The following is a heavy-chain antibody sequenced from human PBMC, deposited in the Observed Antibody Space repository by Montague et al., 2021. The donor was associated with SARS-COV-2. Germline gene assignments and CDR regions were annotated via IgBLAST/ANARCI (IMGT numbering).Heavy chain of an antibody. CDR1: GFSFSDYA. CDR3: AREKKEVQMDY. D-gene: IGHD5-24*01. Sequence: SLRLSCAASGFSFSDYAMHWVRQAPGLALEGLAVIWYDGSNSYFAASGKGRFTISRDNSKNAVYLQMNSLTADDTAIYYCAREKKEVQMDYWGLGTLVTVSS. CDR2: IWYDGSNS. V-gene: IGHV3-33*01. J-gene: IGHJ4*02.